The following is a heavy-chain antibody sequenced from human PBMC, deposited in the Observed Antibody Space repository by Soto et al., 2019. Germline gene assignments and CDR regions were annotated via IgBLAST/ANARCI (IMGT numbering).Heavy chain of an antibody. Sequence: PGGSLRLSCAASGLTFSSYWMHWVRQAPGEGLMWVSRINPDGSTTSYADSVKGRFTISRDNAKNTLYLQMNSLRVEDTAVYYCARVPTTVTTPGMDVWGHGTTVTVSS. CDR1: GLTFSSYW. CDR2: INPDGSTT. J-gene: IGHJ6*02. CDR3: ARVPTTVTTPGMDV. D-gene: IGHD4-4*01. V-gene: IGHV3-74*01.